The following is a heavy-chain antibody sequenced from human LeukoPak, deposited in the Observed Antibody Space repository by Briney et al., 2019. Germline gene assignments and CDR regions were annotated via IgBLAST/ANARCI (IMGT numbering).Heavy chain of an antibody. V-gene: IGHV4-39*07. CDR1: GGSISSSSYY. CDR2: IYYSGST. CDR3: ARDLGQWLATNWFDP. Sequence: PSETLSLTCTVSGGSISSSSYYWGWIRQPPGKGLEWIGSIYYSGSTYYNPSLKSRVTISVDTSKNQFSLKLSSVTAADTAVYYCARDLGQWLATNWFDPWGQGTLVTVSS. J-gene: IGHJ5*02. D-gene: IGHD6-19*01.